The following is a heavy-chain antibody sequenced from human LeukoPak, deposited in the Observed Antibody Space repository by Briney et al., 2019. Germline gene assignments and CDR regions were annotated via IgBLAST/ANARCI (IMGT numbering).Heavy chain of an antibody. D-gene: IGHD3-10*01. J-gene: IGHJ4*02. V-gene: IGHV4-30-2*01. CDR2: IYHRGST. Sequence: SWXRQPPGXGVEWIGYIYHRGSTYYNPALKTRVTISLDRSKNQFSLKLSSVTAADTAVYYCARGGGITSFDYWGQGTLVTVSS. CDR3: ARGGGITSFDY.